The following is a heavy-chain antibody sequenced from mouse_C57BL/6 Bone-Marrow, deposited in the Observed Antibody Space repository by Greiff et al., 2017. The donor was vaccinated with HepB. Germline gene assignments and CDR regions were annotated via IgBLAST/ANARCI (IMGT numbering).Heavy chain of an antibody. J-gene: IGHJ2*01. V-gene: IGHV1-82*01. D-gene: IGHD2-3*01. CDR1: GYAFSCSW. Sequence: QVHVKQSGPELVKPGASVKIFCKASGYAFSCSWMNWVKQRPGKGLEWVGRIYPGDGDTNYNGKFKGKATLTADKSSSTAYMQLSSLTSEDSAVYFCARKDGYSYYFDYWGQGTTLTVSS. CDR2: IYPGDGDT. CDR3: ARKDGYSYYFDY.